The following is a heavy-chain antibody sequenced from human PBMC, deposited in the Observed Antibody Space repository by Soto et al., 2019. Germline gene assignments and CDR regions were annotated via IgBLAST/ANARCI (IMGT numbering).Heavy chain of an antibody. D-gene: IGHD5-12*01. CDR3: AREVVSGYDLGY. CDR1: GYTFTSFA. Sequence: QVQLVQSGAEVKKPGASVTVSCKASGYTFTSFAIHWVRQAPGHRPEWMGWINADTGNTKYSQRFQGRVTFARDTSANTAYMQVSSVRSEDTAVYFCAREVVSGYDLGYWGQGTLVTVSS. J-gene: IGHJ4*02. CDR2: INADTGNT. V-gene: IGHV1-3*01.